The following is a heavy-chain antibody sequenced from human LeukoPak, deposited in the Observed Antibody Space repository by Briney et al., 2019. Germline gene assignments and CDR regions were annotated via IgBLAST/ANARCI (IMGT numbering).Heavy chain of an antibody. CDR1: AFTLSGYW. CDR2: INRDGSEK. CDR3: ARDDGGPYSAGWYDAFDI. J-gene: IGHJ3*02. Sequence: PGGSLRLSCAASAFTLSGYWMTWVRQAPGKGLEWVANINRDGSEKHYVDSVKGRFTISRDNARNSLFLQMDSLRAEDTALYFCARDDGGPYSAGWYDAFDIWGPGTMVTVSS. D-gene: IGHD6-13*01. V-gene: IGHV3-7*01.